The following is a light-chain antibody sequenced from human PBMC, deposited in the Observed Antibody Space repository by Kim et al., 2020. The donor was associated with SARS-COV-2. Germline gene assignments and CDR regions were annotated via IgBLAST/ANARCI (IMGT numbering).Light chain of an antibody. J-gene: IGLJ2*01. CDR3: SSYTTSSTPV. Sequence: GQPVPIACIGPVSDVSGFNHISWFQHHPGKAPKLMIYDVSNRPSGVSNRFSGSKSGNTASLTISGLQAEDEAHYYCSSYTTSSTPVFGGGTQLTVL. CDR1: VSDVSGFNH. CDR2: DVS. V-gene: IGLV2-14*03.